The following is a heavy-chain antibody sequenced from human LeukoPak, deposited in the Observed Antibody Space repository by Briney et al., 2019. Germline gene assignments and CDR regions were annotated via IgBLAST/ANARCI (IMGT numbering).Heavy chain of an antibody. CDR1: GYTFTGYY. CDR2: INPNSGGT. Sequence: ASVKVSCKASGYTFTGYYMHWVRQAPGQGLEWMGWINPNSGGTNYAQKFQGWVTMTRDASISTAYMELSRLRSDDTAVYYCAGGGRYYTRWQYYFDYWGQGTLVTVSS. J-gene: IGHJ4*02. V-gene: IGHV1-2*04. CDR3: AGGGRYYTRWQYYFDY. D-gene: IGHD1-26*01.